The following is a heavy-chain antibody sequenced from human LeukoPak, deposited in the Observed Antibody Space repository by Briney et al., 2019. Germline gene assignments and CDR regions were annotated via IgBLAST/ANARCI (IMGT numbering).Heavy chain of an antibody. V-gene: IGHV3-53*04. CDR2: IYSGGST. J-gene: IGHJ4*02. D-gene: IGHD2-2*02. CDR1: GFTVSSNY. Sequence: GGSLRLSCAASGFTVSSNYMSWVRQAPGKGLEWVSVIYSGGSTYYADSVKGRFTISRHNSKNTLYLQMNSLRAEDTAVYYCARDTGYCSSTSCYTALDYWGQGTLVTVSS. CDR3: ARDTGYCSSTSCYTALDY.